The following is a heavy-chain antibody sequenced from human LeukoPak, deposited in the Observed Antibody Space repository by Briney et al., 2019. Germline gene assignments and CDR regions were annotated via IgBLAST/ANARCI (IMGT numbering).Heavy chain of an antibody. CDR3: AKAGVISGTHSYYMDV. CDR2: ISAAGGST. CDR1: GFTFISYA. J-gene: IGHJ6*03. D-gene: IGHD2-15*01. Sequence: PGGSLRLSCAASGFTFISYAMTWVRQGPGKGLERVSAISAAGGSTYYADSVKGRFTISRDNSKNTLYLQMNSLRVEGTAVYYCAKAGVISGTHSYYMDVWGKGTTVTVSS. V-gene: IGHV3-23*01.